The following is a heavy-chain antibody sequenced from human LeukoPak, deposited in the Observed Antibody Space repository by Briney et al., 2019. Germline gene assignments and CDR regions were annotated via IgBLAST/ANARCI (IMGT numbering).Heavy chain of an antibody. D-gene: IGHD3-3*01. CDR2: IKQDGSEK. Sequence: GGSLRLSCAASGFTFSSYWMSWVRQAPGKGLEWVANIKQDGSEKYYVDSVKGRFTSSRDNAKNSLYLQMNSLRAEDTAVYYCARVLRFLEWLPSYMDVWGKGTTVTVSS. CDR3: ARVLRFLEWLPSYMDV. CDR1: GFTFSSYW. V-gene: IGHV3-7*01. J-gene: IGHJ6*04.